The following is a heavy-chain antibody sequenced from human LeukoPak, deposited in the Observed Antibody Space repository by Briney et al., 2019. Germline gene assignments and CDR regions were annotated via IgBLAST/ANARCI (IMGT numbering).Heavy chain of an antibody. D-gene: IGHD5-18*01. Sequence: SGGSLRLSCAASGFTFSSYSMNWVRQAPGKGLEWVSSISSSSSYIYYAVSVKGRFTISRDNSKNTLYLQMNSLRAEDTAVYYCAKDRRYSYGPTDYWGQGTLVTVSS. CDR3: AKDRRYSYGPTDY. J-gene: IGHJ4*02. V-gene: IGHV3-21*04. CDR1: GFTFSSYS. CDR2: ISSSSSYI.